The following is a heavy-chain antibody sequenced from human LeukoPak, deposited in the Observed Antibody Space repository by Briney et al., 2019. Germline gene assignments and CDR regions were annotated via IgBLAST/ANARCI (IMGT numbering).Heavy chain of an antibody. J-gene: IGHJ4*02. Sequence: GGSLRLSCAASEFTFSSYAMSWVRQAPGKGLEWVSSISGSGGKTDYADSVKGRFTISRDNSKNTLNLQMNSLRAEDTATYYCAKRQGYGFGLDDWGQGILVTVSS. D-gene: IGHD5-18*01. V-gene: IGHV3-23*01. CDR1: EFTFSSYA. CDR3: AKRQGYGFGLDD. CDR2: ISGSGGKT.